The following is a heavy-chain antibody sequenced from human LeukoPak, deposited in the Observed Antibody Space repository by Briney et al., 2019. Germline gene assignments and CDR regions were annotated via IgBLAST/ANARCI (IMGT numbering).Heavy chain of an antibody. CDR1: GYTFTGYY. V-gene: IGHV1-2*02. J-gene: IGHJ3*02. Sequence: ASVKVSCKASGYTFTGYYMHWVRRAPGQGLEWMGWINPNSGGTNYAQKFQGRVTMTRDTSISTAYMELSRLRSDDTAVYYCARETPTVTFYYDSSGYWRAFDIWGQGTMVTVSS. D-gene: IGHD3-22*01. CDR2: INPNSGGT. CDR3: ARETPTVTFYYDSSGYWRAFDI.